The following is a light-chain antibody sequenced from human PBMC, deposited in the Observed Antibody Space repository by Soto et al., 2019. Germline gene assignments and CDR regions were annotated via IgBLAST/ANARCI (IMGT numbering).Light chain of an antibody. CDR1: QSISTT. CDR2: DAS. J-gene: IGKJ1*01. CDR3: HQYYNWPQT. Sequence: EIVVTQSPATLSVSPGERATLSCRASQSISTTLAWYQQKPGQAPRLLIYDASTRATGIPARFSGSGSGTEFTLTISSLQSEDFAVYYCHQYYNWPQTFGQGTKVDIK. V-gene: IGKV3-15*01.